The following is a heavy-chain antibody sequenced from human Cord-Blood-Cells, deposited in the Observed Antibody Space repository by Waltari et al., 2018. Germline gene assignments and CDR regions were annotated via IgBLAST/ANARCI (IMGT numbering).Heavy chain of an antibody. CDR3: ARLRHCSSTSCYQGFDP. Sequence: QVQLVQSGAEVEQPAASVTASRKASGYNCHSSDIDLVRLPTGQGLEWMGWMNPNSGNTGYAQKFQGRVTITRNTSISTAYMELSSLRSEDTAVYYCARLRHCSSTSCYQGFDPWGQGTLVTVSS. J-gene: IGHJ5*02. CDR2: MNPNSGNT. V-gene: IGHV1-8*03. D-gene: IGHD2-2*01. CDR1: GYNCHSSD.